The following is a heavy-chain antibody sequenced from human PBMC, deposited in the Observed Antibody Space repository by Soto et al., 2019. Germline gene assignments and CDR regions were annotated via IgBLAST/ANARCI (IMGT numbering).Heavy chain of an antibody. D-gene: IGHD4-17*01. V-gene: IGHV3-23*01. J-gene: IGHJ4*02. CDR3: ARGTTVTTSQLDF. CDR2: ITTGVFGT. Sequence: EVQLLESGGGLVQPGGSPRLSCAASGFTFSAYVMGWVRQAPGRGLEWVSSITTGVFGTYYADPVRGRFTISRDNSKDTLYLQMNSLRAEDTALYYCARGTTVTTSQLDFWGQGTLVTVSS. CDR1: GFTFSAYV.